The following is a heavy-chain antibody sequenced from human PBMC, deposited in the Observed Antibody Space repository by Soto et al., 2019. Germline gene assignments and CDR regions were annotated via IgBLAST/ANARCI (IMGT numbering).Heavy chain of an antibody. CDR2: INHSGST. CDR3: ARGDDILNGHGIENWLDP. Sequence: PSETLSLTCAVYGGSFSGYYWCWIRQPPGKGLEYIGEINHSGSTNYNPSLKSRVTISVDTSKNQFSLMLTSVTDADTAVYYCARGDDILNGHGIENWLDPWGQGTTVTVSS. V-gene: IGHV4-34*01. J-gene: IGHJ5*02. CDR1: GGSFSGYY. D-gene: IGHD3-9*01.